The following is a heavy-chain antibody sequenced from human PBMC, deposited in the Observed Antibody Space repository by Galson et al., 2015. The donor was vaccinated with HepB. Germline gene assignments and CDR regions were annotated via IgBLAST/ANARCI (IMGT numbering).Heavy chain of an antibody. Sequence: SLRLSCAASGFTFSSYSMSWVRQAPGKGLEWVSSISSSSSYIYYADSVKGRFTISRDNAKNSLYLQMNSLRAEDTAVYYCARDTPSGWYGGAFDIWGQGTMVTVSS. CDR1: GFTFSSYS. D-gene: IGHD6-19*01. V-gene: IGHV3-21*01. J-gene: IGHJ3*02. CDR2: ISSSSSYI. CDR3: ARDTPSGWYGGAFDI.